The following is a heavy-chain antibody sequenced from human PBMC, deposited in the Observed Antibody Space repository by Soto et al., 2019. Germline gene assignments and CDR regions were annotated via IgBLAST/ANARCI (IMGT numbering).Heavy chain of an antibody. Sequence: VQLVESEGDVVQPGRSLRLSCEASGVTLSEYGMHWVRQAPGKGLEWVAVISYDGSNQYYGDSVRGRFAVSRDNSKNTLYLLMNRLRSEDTAVYYCVKGLGTYFDHWGQGTLVTVSS. V-gene: IGHV3-30*18. CDR2: ISYDGSNQ. CDR1: GVTLSEYG. D-gene: IGHD7-27*01. J-gene: IGHJ4*02. CDR3: VKGLGTYFDH.